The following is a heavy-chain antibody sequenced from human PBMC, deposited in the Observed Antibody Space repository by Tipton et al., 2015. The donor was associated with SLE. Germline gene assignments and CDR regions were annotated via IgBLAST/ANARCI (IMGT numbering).Heavy chain of an antibody. V-gene: IGHV4-34*01. CDR1: NGSIRGYY. CDR2: SKHSGTT. J-gene: IGHJ6*04. Sequence: TLSLTCTVYNGSIRGYYWSWIRQSPEKGLEWIGESKHSGTTNSNPSLKSQVPISVDTSKNPFSLKLSSVTAADTAVDDCVGGTLVDVYYYAMDGWGKGTTVTVSS. CDR3: VGGTLVDVYYYAMDG. D-gene: IGHD6-6*01.